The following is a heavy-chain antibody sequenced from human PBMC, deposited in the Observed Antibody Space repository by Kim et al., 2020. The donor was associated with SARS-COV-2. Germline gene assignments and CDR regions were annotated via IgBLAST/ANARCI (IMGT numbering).Heavy chain of an antibody. CDR2: IYYSGST. CDR3: ARKSVVTATYFDY. V-gene: IGHV4-39*07. J-gene: IGHJ4*02. D-gene: IGHD2-21*02. Sequence: SETLSLTCTVSGGSISSSSYYWGWIRQPPGKGLEWIGSIYYSGSTYYNPSLKSRVTISVDTSKNQFSLKLSSVTAADTAVYYCARKSVVTATYFDYWGQGTLVTVSS. CDR1: GGSISSSSYY.